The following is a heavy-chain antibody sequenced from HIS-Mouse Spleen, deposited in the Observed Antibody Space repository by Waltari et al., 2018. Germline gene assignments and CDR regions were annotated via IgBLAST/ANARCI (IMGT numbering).Heavy chain of an antibody. Sequence: EVQLVESGGGLVQPGRSLRLSCAASGFTFDDYAMPWVRQAPGKGLEWVSGISWNSGSIGYADSVKGRFTISRDNAKNSLYLQMNSLRAEDTALYYCAKDISRGKGGAFDIWGQGTMVTVSS. D-gene: IGHD3-16*01. CDR3: AKDISRGKGGAFDI. CDR2: ISWNSGSI. V-gene: IGHV3-9*01. CDR1: GFTFDDYA. J-gene: IGHJ3*02.